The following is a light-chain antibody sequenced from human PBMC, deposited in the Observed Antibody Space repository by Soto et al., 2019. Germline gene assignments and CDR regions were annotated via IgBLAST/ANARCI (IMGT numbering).Light chain of an antibody. CDR2: DAS. Sequence: EIVFTQSPATLSLSPGERATLSCRASQTVSNYIAWYQHKPGQGPRLLIYDASNRAAGIPTRFRGSGSGTDFTLTITSLEPEDSAVYFCQLRSSWPTFGGGTKVEI. CDR3: QLRSSWPT. V-gene: IGKV3-11*01. J-gene: IGKJ4*01. CDR1: QTVSNY.